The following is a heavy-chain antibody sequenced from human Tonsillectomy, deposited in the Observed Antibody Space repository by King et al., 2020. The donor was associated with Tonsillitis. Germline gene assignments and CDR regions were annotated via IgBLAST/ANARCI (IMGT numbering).Heavy chain of an antibody. J-gene: IGHJ4*02. Sequence: VQLVESGGGLVQPGGSLRLSCAASGLTIKDYNMNWVRQAPGKGLEWISYISSSANVLYYGDSVKGRFTISRDNAKNSLFLQMNSLRAEDTAVYYCARDGDGGWHLFYWGLGTLVTVSS. CDR1: GLTIKDYN. V-gene: IGHV3-48*04. D-gene: IGHD6-19*01. CDR2: ISSSANVL. CDR3: ARDGDGGWHLFY.